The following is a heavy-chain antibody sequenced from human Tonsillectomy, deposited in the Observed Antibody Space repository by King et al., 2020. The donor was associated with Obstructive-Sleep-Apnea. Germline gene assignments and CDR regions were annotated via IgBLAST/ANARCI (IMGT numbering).Heavy chain of an antibody. V-gene: IGHV3-30*02. Sequence: VQLVESGGGVVQPGRSLRLSCAASGFTFSSYGMHWVRQAPGKGLEWVTFIRYDVSNKYYADSVKDRFTISRDNSKNTLNLQMNSLRAEDTAVSYCAKASPYSSGWYGPDYWGQGTLVTVSS. J-gene: IGHJ4*02. CDR3: AKASPYSSGWYGPDY. CDR1: GFTFSSYG. D-gene: IGHD6-19*01. CDR2: IRYDVSNK.